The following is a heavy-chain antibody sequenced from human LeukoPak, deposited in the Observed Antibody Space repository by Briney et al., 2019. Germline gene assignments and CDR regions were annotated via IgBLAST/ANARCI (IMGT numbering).Heavy chain of an antibody. V-gene: IGHV3-15*01. CDR2: IKSKTDGGTT. J-gene: IGHJ6*02. D-gene: IGHD3-10*01. Sequence: GGSLRLSCAASGFTFSNAWMSWVRQAPGKGLEWVGRIKSKTDGGTTDYAAPVKGRFTISRDDSKNTLYLQMNSLKTEDTAVYYCTTGGYYGSGSYYPTYYYYGMDVWGQGTTVTVSS. CDR3: TTGGYYGSGSYYPTYYYYGMDV. CDR1: GFTFSNAW.